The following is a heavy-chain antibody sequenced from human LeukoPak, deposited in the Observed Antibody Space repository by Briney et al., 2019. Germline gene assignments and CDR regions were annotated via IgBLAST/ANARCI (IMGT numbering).Heavy chain of an antibody. Sequence: PSETLSLTCAVYGGSFSGYYWSWIRQPPGKGLEWIGEINHSGSTNYNPSLKSRVTISVDTSKNQFSLKLSSVTAADTAVYHCARGVAVFDYWGQGTLVTVSS. CDR3: ARGVAVFDY. CDR2: INHSGST. J-gene: IGHJ4*02. CDR1: GGSFSGYY. V-gene: IGHV4-34*01.